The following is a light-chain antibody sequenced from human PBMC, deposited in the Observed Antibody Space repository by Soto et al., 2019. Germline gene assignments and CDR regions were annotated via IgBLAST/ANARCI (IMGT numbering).Light chain of an antibody. J-gene: IGLJ2*01. V-gene: IGLV2-14*01. CDR2: DVS. CDR1: SSDVGGYNY. CDR3: SSYTSSSTPS. Sequence: HSALTQPASVSGSPGQSITISCTGTSSDVGGYNYVSWYQQHPGKAPKLMIYDVSNRPSGVSNRFSGSKSGNTASLTISGLQAEDEADYYCSSYTSSSTPSFGGGTKLTVL.